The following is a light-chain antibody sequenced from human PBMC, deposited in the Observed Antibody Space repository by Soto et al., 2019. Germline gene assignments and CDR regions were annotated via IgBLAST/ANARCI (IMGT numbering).Light chain of an antibody. CDR1: QSVNSNF. V-gene: IGKV3-20*01. CDR3: RQYGRAPLMSA. J-gene: IGKJ2*01. CDR2: GAS. Sequence: EIVLTQSPGILSLSPGERATLSCRASQSVNSNFLAWYQQKPGQAPRLLIYGASTRAGGVPDRFSGSGSGTDLTITSTRLGIEDFEMYYWRQYGRAPLMSALGQGKKLGVK.